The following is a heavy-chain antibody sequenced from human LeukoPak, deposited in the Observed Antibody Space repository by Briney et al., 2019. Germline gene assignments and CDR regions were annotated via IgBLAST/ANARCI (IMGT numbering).Heavy chain of an antibody. CDR2: ISSSGTAI. D-gene: IGHD2-15*01. Sequence: PGRSLRLPCAASVLTFSRYAMFWVRQAPGMGLEWVSYISSSGTAIDYADSVKGRFTISRDNAKNSLYLQMNSLRAEDTAVYYCARVSYSPSPTPFDYWGQGTRVTVSS. V-gene: IGHV3-48*01. CDR1: VLTFSRYA. CDR3: ARVSYSPSPTPFDY. J-gene: IGHJ4*02.